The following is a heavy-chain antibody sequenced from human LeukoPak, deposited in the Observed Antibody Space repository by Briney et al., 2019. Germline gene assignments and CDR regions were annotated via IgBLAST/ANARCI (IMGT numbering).Heavy chain of an antibody. CDR3: ARVWGSADYYYYGMDV. V-gene: IGHV1-3*01. Sequence: ASVKVSCKASGYTFTSYAMHWVRQAPGQRLEWMGWINAGNGNTKYSQKFQGRVTITRDTSASTAYMELSSLRSEDTAVYYCARVWGSADYYYYGMDVWGQETTVAVSS. J-gene: IGHJ6*02. CDR2: INAGNGNT. D-gene: IGHD3-16*01. CDR1: GYTFTSYA.